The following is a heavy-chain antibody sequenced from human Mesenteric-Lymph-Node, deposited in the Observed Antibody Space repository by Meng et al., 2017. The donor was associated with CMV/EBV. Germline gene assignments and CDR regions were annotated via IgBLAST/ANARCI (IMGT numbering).Heavy chain of an antibody. CDR2: ISSAGATT. V-gene: IGHV3-74*01. Sequence: GESLKISCAASGFTFSNYWMHWVRQAPGKGLVWVSRISSAGATTNYADSVRGRVTISRDNAKNSLYLQMDSLRAEDTAVYYCARHSPETQQIWNDEAFFDYWGQGTLVTVSS. D-gene: IGHD1-1*01. J-gene: IGHJ4*02. CDR1: GFTFSNYW. CDR3: ARHSPETQQIWNDEAFFDY.